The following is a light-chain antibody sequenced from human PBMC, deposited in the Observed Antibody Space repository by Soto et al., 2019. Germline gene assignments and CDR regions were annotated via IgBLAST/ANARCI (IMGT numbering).Light chain of an antibody. CDR2: GAS. J-gene: IGKJ4*01. Sequence: EIVMTQSPATLSVSRGERATLSCRASQRFSSSLAWYQQKPGQAPRLLIYGASTRATGIPARFSGSGSGTEFTLTISSLQSEDFAVYYCQQYNNWPLTFGGGTKVDIK. CDR3: QQYNNWPLT. CDR1: QRFSSS. V-gene: IGKV3-15*01.